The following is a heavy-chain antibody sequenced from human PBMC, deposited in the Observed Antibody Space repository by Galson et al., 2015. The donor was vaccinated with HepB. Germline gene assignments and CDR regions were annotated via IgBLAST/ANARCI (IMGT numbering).Heavy chain of an antibody. J-gene: IGHJ6*03. CDR1: GGSISSGDYY. CDR3: ARPRGYYYYYMDV. D-gene: IGHD3-16*01. Sequence: LSLTCTVSGGSISSGDYYWSWIRQPPGKGLEWIGYIYYSGSTYYNPSLKSRVTISVDTSKNQFSLKLSSVTAADTAVYYCARPRGYYYYYMDVWGKGTTVTVSS. CDR2: IYYSGST. V-gene: IGHV4-30-4*01.